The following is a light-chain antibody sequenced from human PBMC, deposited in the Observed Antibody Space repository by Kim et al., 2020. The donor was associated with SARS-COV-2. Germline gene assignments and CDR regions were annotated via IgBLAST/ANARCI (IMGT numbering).Light chain of an antibody. V-gene: IGKV3-11*01. Sequence: VSPGERATLSCRASQSVSSYLAWYQQKAGQAPRLLIYDAANRATGIPARFSGSGSGTDFTLTISSLEPEDFAVYYCQQRTNWPLTFGGGTKVDIK. CDR1: QSVSSY. J-gene: IGKJ4*01. CDR2: DAA. CDR3: QQRTNWPLT.